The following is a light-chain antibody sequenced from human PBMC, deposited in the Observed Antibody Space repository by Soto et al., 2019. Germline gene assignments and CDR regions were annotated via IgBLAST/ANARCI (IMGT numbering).Light chain of an antibody. J-gene: IGKJ1*01. CDR3: QQYNNFWS. V-gene: IGKV3-15*01. Sequence: EIVMTQSPGTLSMSPGERATLSCRASQSVRSNLAWYQQKPRQAPRLLFYGASTRATGIPARFSGSGSGTEFTLTISSLQSEDFAVYYCQQYNNFWSFGQGTKVDIK. CDR1: QSVRSN. CDR2: GAS.